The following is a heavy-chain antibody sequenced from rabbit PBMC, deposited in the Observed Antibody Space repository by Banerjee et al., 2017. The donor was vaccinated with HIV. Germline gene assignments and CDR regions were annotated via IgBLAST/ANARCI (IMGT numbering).Heavy chain of an antibody. CDR2: IYAGSSGST. J-gene: IGHJ4*01. D-gene: IGHD6-1*01. V-gene: IGHV1S45*01. Sequence: QEQLVESGGDLVKPEGYLTLTSPASGFSLINSYWICWVRQAPGQGLEWIGCIYAGSSGSTYYASWAKGRFTISKTSSTTVTLQMTSLTAADTATYFCATKKTGYAGYGYATYFDLWGPGTLVPVS. CDR3: ATKKTGYAGYGYATYFDL. CDR1: GFSLINSYW.